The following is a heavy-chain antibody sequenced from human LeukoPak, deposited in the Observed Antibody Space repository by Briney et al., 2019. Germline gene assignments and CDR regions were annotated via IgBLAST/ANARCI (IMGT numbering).Heavy chain of an antibody. Sequence: SVKVSCKASGGTFSSYAISWVRQAPGQGLEWMGGIIPIFGTANYAQKFQGRVTITADESTSTAYMELSSLRSEDTAVYYCASTSGSYYNFFDYWGQGTLVTVSS. CDR1: GGTFSSYA. V-gene: IGHV1-69*01. CDR3: ASTSGSYYNFFDY. CDR2: IIPIFGTA. J-gene: IGHJ4*02. D-gene: IGHD3-10*01.